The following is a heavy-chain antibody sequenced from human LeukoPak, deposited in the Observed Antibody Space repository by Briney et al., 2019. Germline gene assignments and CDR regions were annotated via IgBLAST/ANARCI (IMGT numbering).Heavy chain of an antibody. CDR1: GGSFSGYY. V-gene: IGHV4-34*01. CDR2: INHSGST. D-gene: IGHD3-10*01. J-gene: IGHJ3*02. Sequence: SETLSLTCAVYGGSFSGYYWSWIRQPPGKGLEWIGEINHSGSTNYNPSLKSQVTISVDTSKNQFSLKLSSVTAADTAVYYCHLWFGVRGDFFDIRGQGTMVTVSS. CDR3: HLWFGVRGDFFDI.